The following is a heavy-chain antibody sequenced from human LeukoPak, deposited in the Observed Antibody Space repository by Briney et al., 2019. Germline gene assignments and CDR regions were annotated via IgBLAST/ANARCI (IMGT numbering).Heavy chain of an antibody. CDR2: ISLSGLT. J-gene: IGHJ4*02. CDR1: GGSISTTNW. D-gene: IGHD2-8*01. V-gene: IGHV4-4*02. CDR3: SRENGAFSPFGF. Sequence: SGTLSLTCGVSGGSISTTNWWSWVRQSPGQGLEWIGEISLSGLTNYSPSLSGRVTMSLDKPKNQLSLNLSSVTAADTAVHYCSRENGAFSPFGFWGQGTLVTVPS.